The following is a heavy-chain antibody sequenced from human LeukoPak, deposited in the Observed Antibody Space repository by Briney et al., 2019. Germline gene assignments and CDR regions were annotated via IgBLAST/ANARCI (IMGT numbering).Heavy chain of an antibody. CDR2: IYFSGST. D-gene: IGHD2-2*01. CDR3: ARYDFLDCGSTRCPRWFDP. CDR1: GGSISGYY. J-gene: IGHJ5*02. Sequence: PSETLSHTCSVSGGSISGYYWSWVRHPPGKGLEWIGYIYFSGSTNYSPSLKSRVTISVDTSKNQFSLKLSSVTAADTAVYYCARYDFLDCGSTRCPRWFDPWGQGTLVTVSS. V-gene: IGHV4-59*08.